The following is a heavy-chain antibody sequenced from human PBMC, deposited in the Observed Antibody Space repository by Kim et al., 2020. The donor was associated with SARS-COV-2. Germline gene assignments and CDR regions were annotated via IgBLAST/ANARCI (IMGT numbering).Heavy chain of an antibody. CDR3: ARILTGYLDY. Sequence: TYYNPSLQSRVTISVDTSKNQFSLKLRSVTAADTAVYYCARILTGYLDYWGQGTLVTVSS. V-gene: IGHV4-30-2*04. D-gene: IGHD3-9*01. CDR2: T. J-gene: IGHJ4*02.